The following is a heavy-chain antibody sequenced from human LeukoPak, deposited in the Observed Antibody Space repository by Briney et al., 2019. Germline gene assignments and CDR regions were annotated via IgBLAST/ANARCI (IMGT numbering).Heavy chain of an antibody. CDR2: ISSGSEK. D-gene: IGHD3-3*01. CDR3: ARDLELSAVYYFDS. Sequence: GGSLRLSWEASGFTFSIFPMHWVRQAPGKGLEWVALISSGSEKYYADSVKGRFTISRDNSKNMHYLQMNSLRADDTAVYYCARDLELSAVYYFDSWGQGTLVIVSS. CDR1: GFTFSIFP. J-gene: IGHJ4*02. V-gene: IGHV3-30*04.